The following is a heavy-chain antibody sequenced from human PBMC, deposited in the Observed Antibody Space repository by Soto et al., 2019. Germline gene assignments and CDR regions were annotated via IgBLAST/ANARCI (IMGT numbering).Heavy chain of an antibody. CDR2: ISYDGSNK. V-gene: IGHV3-30*03. J-gene: IGHJ6*02. CDR1: GFTFSSYG. D-gene: IGHD6-13*01. CDR3: ATDRGIAEHYYYGMDV. Sequence: QVQLVESGGGVVQPGRSLRLSWAASGFTFSSYGMHWVRLAPGKGLEWVAVISYDGSNKYYADSVKGRFTISRDNSKNTLYLQMNSLRAEDTAVYYCATDRGIAEHYYYGMDVWGQGTTVTVSS.